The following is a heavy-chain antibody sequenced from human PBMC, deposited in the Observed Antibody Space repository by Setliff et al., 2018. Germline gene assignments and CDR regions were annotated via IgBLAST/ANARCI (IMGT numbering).Heavy chain of an antibody. D-gene: IGHD4-17*01. CDR3: AKDIESYGDHGDEYY. CDR2: ISGSGGST. CDR1: GFTFRSYA. J-gene: IGHJ4*02. V-gene: IGHV3-23*01. Sequence: GESLKISCAASGFTFRSYAMSWVRQAPGKGLEWVSGISGSGGSTYYADSVKGRFTISRDNSKNTLYLQMNSLRAEDTAVYYCAKDIESYGDHGDEYYWGQGTLVTVSS.